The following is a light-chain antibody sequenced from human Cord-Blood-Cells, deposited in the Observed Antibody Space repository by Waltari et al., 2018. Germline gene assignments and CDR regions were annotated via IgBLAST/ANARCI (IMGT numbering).Light chain of an antibody. V-gene: IGKV1-39*01. CDR1: QSISSY. CDR3: QQSYSTPIT. CDR2: AAS. Sequence: DFQMHKPPSSLSASVGDRVTITCRASQSISSYLNWYQQKPGKAPKLLIYAASSLQSGVPSRFSGSGSGTDFTLTISSLQPEDFATYYCQQSYSTPITFGQGTRLEIK. J-gene: IGKJ5*01.